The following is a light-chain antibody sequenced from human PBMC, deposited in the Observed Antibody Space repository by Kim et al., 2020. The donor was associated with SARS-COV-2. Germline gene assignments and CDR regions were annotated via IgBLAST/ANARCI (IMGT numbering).Light chain of an antibody. J-gene: IGLJ3*02. CDR2: EVR. CDR3: SSSAGSNNLV. CDR1: RSAIGDYPY. Sequence: GQSVAISCSGLRSAIGDYPYVPWYQKNPGKAPTLIIYEVRYRPSGVPDRFSGSKSGNTAPLTVSGLQAEDEADYYCSSSAGSNNLVFGGGTRLTVL. V-gene: IGLV2-8*01.